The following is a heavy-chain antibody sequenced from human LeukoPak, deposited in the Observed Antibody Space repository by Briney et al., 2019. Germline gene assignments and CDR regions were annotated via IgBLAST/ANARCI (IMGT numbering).Heavy chain of an antibody. Sequence: SETLSLTCTVSGGSISSGGYYWSWIRQPPGKGLEWIGYIYHSGSTYYNPSLKSRVTISVDRSKNQFSLKLSSVTAADTAVYYCARASWYCSSTSCYTHWYFDLWGRGTLVTVSS. D-gene: IGHD2-2*02. V-gene: IGHV4-30-2*01. CDR1: GGSISSGGYY. J-gene: IGHJ2*01. CDR2: IYHSGST. CDR3: ARASWYCSSTSCYTHWYFDL.